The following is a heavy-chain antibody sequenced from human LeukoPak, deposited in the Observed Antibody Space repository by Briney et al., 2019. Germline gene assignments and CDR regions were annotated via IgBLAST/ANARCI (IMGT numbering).Heavy chain of an antibody. D-gene: IGHD3-10*01. CDR3: AKSSQNQFLWFGELLLPWFDP. J-gene: IGHJ5*02. CDR1: GFTFSSYA. V-gene: IGHV3-23*01. Sequence: ESGGSLRLSCAASGFTFSSYAMSWVRQAPGKGLEWVSAISGSGGSTYYADSVKGRFTISRDNSKNTLYLQMNSLRAEDTAVYYCAKSSQNQFLWFGELLLPWFDPWGQGTLVTVSS. CDR2: ISGSGGST.